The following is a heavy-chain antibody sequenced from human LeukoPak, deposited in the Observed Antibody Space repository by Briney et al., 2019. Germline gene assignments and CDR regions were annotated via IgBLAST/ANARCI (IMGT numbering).Heavy chain of an antibody. V-gene: IGHV3-23*01. J-gene: IGHJ4*02. CDR3: AKDPGRGYYGSGSYYTKPI. CDR2: ISGSDGST. D-gene: IGHD3-10*01. CDR1: GFTFSSYA. Sequence: GGSLRLSCAASGFTFSSYAMSWVRQAPGKGLEWVSAISGSDGSTYYADSVKGRFTISRDNSKNTLYLQMNSLRAEDTAVYYCAKDPGRGYYGSGSYYTKPIWGQGTLVTVSS.